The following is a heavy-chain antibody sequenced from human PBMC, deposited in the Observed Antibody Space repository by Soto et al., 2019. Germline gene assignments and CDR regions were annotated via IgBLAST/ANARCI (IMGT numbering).Heavy chain of an antibody. CDR1: GYTFTSYA. CDR2: INTNTGNP. D-gene: IGHD3-9*01. CDR3: AREIEVLRYFDWLPGGYNWFDP. J-gene: IGHJ5*02. V-gene: IGHV7-4-1*01. Sequence: ASVKVSCKASGYTFTSYAMNCVRQAPGQGLEWMGWINTNTGNPTYAQGFTGRFVFSLDTSVSTAYLQICSLKAEDTAVYYCAREIEVLRYFDWLPGGYNWFDPWGQGTLVTVSS.